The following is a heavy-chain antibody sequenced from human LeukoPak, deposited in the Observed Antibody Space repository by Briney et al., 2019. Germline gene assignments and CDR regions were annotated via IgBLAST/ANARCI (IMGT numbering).Heavy chain of an antibody. CDR1: GYAFASYG. V-gene: IGHV1-18*01. D-gene: IGHD3-10*01. CDR3: ARVGRASGSLGYGIDV. J-gene: IGHJ6*02. Sequence: ASMKVSCKASGYAFASYGISWVRQAPGQGLEWMGWISAYNGNTSYAQKFQDRVTMTTDTSTRTAYMELRSLKFDDTAVYYCARVGRASGSLGYGIDVWGLGTTVTVSS. CDR2: ISAYNGNT.